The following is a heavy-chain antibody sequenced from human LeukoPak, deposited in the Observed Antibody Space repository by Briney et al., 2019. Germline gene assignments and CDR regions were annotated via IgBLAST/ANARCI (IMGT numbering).Heavy chain of an antibody. J-gene: IGHJ4*02. CDR1: GGSIRSYY. Sequence: SETLSLTCTVSGGSIRSYYWNWIRQPPGKGLEWIGYIYDSGSTNYNPSLKSRVTISVDMSKNQFSLKVSSVTAADTAVYYCARQDCSGGGCYSGSYYFDYWGQGTLVTVSS. CDR2: IYDSGST. CDR3: ARQDCSGGGCYSGSYYFDY. V-gene: IGHV4-59*01. D-gene: IGHD2-15*01.